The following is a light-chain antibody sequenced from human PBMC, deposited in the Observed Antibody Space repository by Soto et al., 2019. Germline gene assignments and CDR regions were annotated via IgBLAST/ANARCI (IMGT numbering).Light chain of an antibody. CDR3: QQYGSSPPT. V-gene: IGKV3-20*01. CDR2: GAS. CDR1: QSVSNSY. J-gene: IGKJ1*01. Sequence: ENVLTQSPATLSLSPGERATLSCGASQSVSNSYLAWYQQKPGQAPRLLIYGASSRATGIPDRFSGSGSGTDFTLTISRLEPEDFAVYYCQQYGSSPPTFGQGTKVDI.